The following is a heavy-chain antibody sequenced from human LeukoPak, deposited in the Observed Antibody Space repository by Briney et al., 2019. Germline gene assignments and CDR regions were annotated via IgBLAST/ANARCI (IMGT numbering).Heavy chain of an antibody. D-gene: IGHD6-19*01. Sequence: PGGSLRLSCAASGFTFSSYSMNWVRQAPGKGLEWVSSISSGSSYIYYADSVKGRFTISRDNAKSSLYLQMNSLRAEDTAVYHCARGYSSGWYVFDYWGQGTLVTVSS. CDR1: GFTFSSYS. CDR3: ARGYSSGWYVFDY. J-gene: IGHJ4*02. V-gene: IGHV3-21*01. CDR2: ISSGSSYI.